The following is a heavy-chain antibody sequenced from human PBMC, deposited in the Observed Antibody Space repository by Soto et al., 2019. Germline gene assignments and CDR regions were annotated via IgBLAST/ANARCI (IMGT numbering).Heavy chain of an antibody. J-gene: IGHJ3*02. CDR3: AKDMGFQDDAFDI. Sequence: GGSLRLSCAASGFTFDDYAMHWVRQAPGKGLEWVSGISWNSGSIGYADSVKGRFTISRDNAKNSLYLQMNSLRAEDTALYYCAKDMGFQDDAFDIWGQGTMVTVSS. CDR2: ISWNSGSI. CDR1: GFTFDDYA. D-gene: IGHD3-10*01. V-gene: IGHV3-9*01.